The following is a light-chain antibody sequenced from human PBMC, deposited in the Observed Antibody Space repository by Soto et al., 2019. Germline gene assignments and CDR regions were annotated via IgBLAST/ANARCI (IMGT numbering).Light chain of an antibody. Sequence: QSVLTQPPSASGSPGQSVTISCTGSSSDVGGYNYVSWYQQHPSKAPKLMNYEVSKRPSGLPDRLSGSKSANTASLTVSGLQAEDAADYYSSSYGGLNTLLFGGGTKLTVL. J-gene: IGLJ2*01. CDR3: SSYGGLNTLL. CDR2: EVS. V-gene: IGLV2-8*01. CDR1: SSDVGGYNY.